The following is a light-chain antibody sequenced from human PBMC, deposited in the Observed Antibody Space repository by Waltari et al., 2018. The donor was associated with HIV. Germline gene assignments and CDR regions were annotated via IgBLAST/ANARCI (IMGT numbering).Light chain of an antibody. J-gene: IGLJ2*01. CDR2: EVS. CDR1: SSDVGGYNY. V-gene: IGLV2-8*01. Sequence: QSALTQPPSASGSPGQSVTISCTGTSSDVGGYNYVSWYQQHPGQAPQLRIYEVSKRPSGVPERCSGSKSGNTASLTGSGLQAEDEADYYCSSYAGSNNYVVFGGGTKLTVL. CDR3: SSYAGSNNYVV.